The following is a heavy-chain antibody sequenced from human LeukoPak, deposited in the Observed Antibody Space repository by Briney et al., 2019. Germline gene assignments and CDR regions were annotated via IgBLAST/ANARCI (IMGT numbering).Heavy chain of an antibody. CDR2: INPNSGGT. D-gene: IGHD6-13*01. J-gene: IGHJ5*02. CDR3: ARDKSGSSWYYGWFDP. Sequence: GASVKVSCKASGYTFTGYYMHWVRQAPGQGLEWMGWINPNSGGTNYAQKFQGRVTMTRDTSISTAYMELSRLRSDDTAVYYCARDKSGSSWYYGWFDPWGQGTLVTVSS. V-gene: IGHV1-2*02. CDR1: GYTFTGYY.